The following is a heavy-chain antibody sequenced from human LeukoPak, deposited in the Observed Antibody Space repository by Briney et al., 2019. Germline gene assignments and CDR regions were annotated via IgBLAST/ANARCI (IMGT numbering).Heavy chain of an antibody. J-gene: IGHJ4*02. CDR2: IYYSGST. Sequence: PSQTLSLTCTVSGGSISRGGYYWSWIRQHPGKCLDWIGYIYYSGSTYYNPSLKKRVTISIDTPNNQFSLRLSSVTDADTAVYYCARVESSTSYNTFDYWGKGTLVTVSS. CDR1: GGSISRGGYY. D-gene: IGHD2-2*01. CDR3: ARVESSTSYNTFDY. V-gene: IGHV4-31*03.